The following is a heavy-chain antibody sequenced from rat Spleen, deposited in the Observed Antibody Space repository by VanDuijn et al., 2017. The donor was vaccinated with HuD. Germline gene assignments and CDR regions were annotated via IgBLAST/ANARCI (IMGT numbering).Heavy chain of an antibody. Sequence: QVQLMESGPGLVQPSETLSLTCTVSGFSLTTYNVHWVRQPPGKGLEWMGVMWSGGSADYNSALKSRLTINRDTSKSQVFLEINSLQTEDTAIYYCTRSNIVVTFFDYWGQGVMVTVSS. J-gene: IGHJ2*01. CDR1: GFSLTTYN. V-gene: IGHV2-45*01. CDR2: MWSGGSA. D-gene: IGHD1-1*01. CDR3: TRSNIVVTFFDY.